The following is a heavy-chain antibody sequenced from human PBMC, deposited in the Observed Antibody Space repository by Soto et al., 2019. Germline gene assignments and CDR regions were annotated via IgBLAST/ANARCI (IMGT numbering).Heavy chain of an antibody. CDR2: ISYDGSNK. Sequence: GGSLRLSCAASGFTFSSYGMHWVRQAPGKGLEWVAVISYDGSNKYCADSVKGRFTISRDNSKNTLYLQMNSLRAEDTAVYYCVKGGSYCGGDCLGNWFDSWGQGTLVTVSS. D-gene: IGHD2-21*02. CDR3: VKGGSYCGGDCLGNWFDS. V-gene: IGHV3-30*18. CDR1: GFTFSSYG. J-gene: IGHJ5*01.